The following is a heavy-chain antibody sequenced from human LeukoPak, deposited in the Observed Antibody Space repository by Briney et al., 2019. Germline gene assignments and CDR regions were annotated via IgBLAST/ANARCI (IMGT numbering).Heavy chain of an antibody. V-gene: IGHV4-39*07. CDR2: IYNSGTS. CDR1: GGSISSTSYY. D-gene: IGHD5-24*01. CDR3: ASGRRNGYLYWDY. J-gene: IGHJ4*02. Sequence: KPSETLSLTCTVSGGSISSTSYYWGGIPRPPGGGREWIGDIYNSGTSDYNPSLKSRVTISIDTSKNQFSLKLSSLTAADTAVYYCASGRRNGYLYWDYWGQGTLVTVSS.